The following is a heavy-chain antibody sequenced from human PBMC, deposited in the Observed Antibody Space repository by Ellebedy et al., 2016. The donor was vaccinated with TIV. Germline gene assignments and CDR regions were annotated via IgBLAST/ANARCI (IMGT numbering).Heavy chain of an antibody. CDR2: ITSGGGKI. V-gene: IGHV3-48*02. D-gene: IGHD3-10*01. CDR3: ARGLIRVDA. CDR1: GFGFSDST. J-gene: IGHJ5*02. Sequence: GGSLRLXXAASGFGFSDSTMQWVRQAPGGGLEWVSYITSGGGKIYYADSVKGRFTISRDNAKNSLYLQMNSLRDEDTAVYYCARGLIRVDAWGRGTLVTVSS.